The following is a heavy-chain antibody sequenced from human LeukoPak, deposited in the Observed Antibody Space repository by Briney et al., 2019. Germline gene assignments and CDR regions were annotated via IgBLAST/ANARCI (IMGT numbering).Heavy chain of an antibody. CDR3: ARDRITIFGVVTAPITPSDY. D-gene: IGHD3-3*01. CDR1: GFTFSSYS. Sequence: GGSLRLSCAASGFTFSSYSMNWVRQAPGKGLEWVSYISSSSSTIYYADSVKGRFTISRDNAKNSLYLQMNSLRDEDTAVYYCARDRITIFGVVTAPITPSDYWGQGTLVTVSS. V-gene: IGHV3-48*02. CDR2: ISSSSSTI. J-gene: IGHJ4*02.